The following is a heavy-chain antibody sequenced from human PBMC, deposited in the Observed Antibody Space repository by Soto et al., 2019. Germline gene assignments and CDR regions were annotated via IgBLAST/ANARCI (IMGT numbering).Heavy chain of an antibody. CDR1: GGSISSSSYY. CDR3: ARHLTYCSAGSCYSDFPYYGMDV. J-gene: IGHJ6*02. Sequence: SEPLSLTCTVSGGSISSSSYYWGWIRQPPGKGLEWIGSIFYSGSTYHNPSLKSRVTISVDTSKNQFSLKLSSVTAADTAVYYCARHLTYCSAGSCYSDFPYYGMDVWGQGTTVTVSS. D-gene: IGHD2-15*01. V-gene: IGHV4-39*01. CDR2: IFYSGST.